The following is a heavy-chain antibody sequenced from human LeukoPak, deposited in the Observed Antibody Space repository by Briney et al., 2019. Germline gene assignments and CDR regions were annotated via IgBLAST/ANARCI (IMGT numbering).Heavy chain of an antibody. CDR1: GGSISSYY. CDR2: IYYSGTT. J-gene: IGHJ4*02. V-gene: IGHV4-59*01. CDR3: ATDRLYYFDY. Sequence: PSETLSLTCTVSGGSISSYYWSWIRQPPGKGLEWIGYIYYSGTTNYNPSLKSRVTISVDTSKNQFSLNLSSVTAADTAVYYCATDRLYYFDYWGQGTLVTVSS.